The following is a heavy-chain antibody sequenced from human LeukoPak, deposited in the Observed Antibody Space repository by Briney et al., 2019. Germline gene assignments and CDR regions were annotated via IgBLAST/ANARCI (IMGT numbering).Heavy chain of an antibody. CDR1: GGTFSSYA. V-gene: IGHV1-69*13. Sequence: SVKVSCKASGGTFSSYAISWVRQAPGQGLEWMGGIIPIFGTANYAQKFQDRVTITADDSTNTPYMELSSLRSEDTAVYYCARDHPHEADCSSTSCYDAVDIWGQGAMVTVSS. CDR3: ARDHPHEADCSSTSCYDAVDI. D-gene: IGHD2-2*01. CDR2: IIPIFGTA. J-gene: IGHJ3*02.